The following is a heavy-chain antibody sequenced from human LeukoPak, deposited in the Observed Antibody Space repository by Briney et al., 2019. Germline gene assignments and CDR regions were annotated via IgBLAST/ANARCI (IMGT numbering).Heavy chain of an antibody. CDR1: GFTFSNYA. V-gene: IGHV3-23*01. CDR3: AKWGDYDILTGYYDSDY. Sequence: GGSLRLSCAASGFTFSNYAMSWVRQAPGKGLEWVSAIVGSGGSTYYADSVKGRFTISRDNHKNTLYLQMNSLRAEDTAVYYCAKWGDYDILTGYYDSDYWGQGTLVTVSS. CDR2: IVGSGGST. D-gene: IGHD3-9*01. J-gene: IGHJ4*02.